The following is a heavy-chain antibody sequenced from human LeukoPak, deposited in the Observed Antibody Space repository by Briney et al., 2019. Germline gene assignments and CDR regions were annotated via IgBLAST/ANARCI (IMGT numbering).Heavy chain of an antibody. CDR3: ARHLPRLDYYDSSGSYAFDI. J-gene: IGHJ3*02. V-gene: IGHV5-51*01. Sequence: GESLKISCKGSGYSFTSYWIGWVRQMPGKGLEWMGIIYPGDSDTRYSPSFQGQVTISADKSISTAYLQWSSLKASDTAMYYCARHLPRLDYYDSSGSYAFDIWGQGTMVTVSS. CDR1: GYSFTSYW. D-gene: IGHD3-22*01. CDR2: IYPGDSDT.